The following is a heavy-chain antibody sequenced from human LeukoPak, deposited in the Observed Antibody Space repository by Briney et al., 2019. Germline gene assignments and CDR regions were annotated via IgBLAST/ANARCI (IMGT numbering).Heavy chain of an antibody. Sequence: GGCLRLSCAASGFTFTSYAMSWVRQAPGKGLEWVSAISGSGGSTYYADSVKGRFTISRDNSKNTLYLQMNSLRAEDTAVYYCAKGAGDIVVVPAAGGEIDYWGQGTLVTVSS. CDR2: ISGSGGST. CDR3: AKGAGDIVVVPAAGGEIDY. V-gene: IGHV3-23*01. D-gene: IGHD2-2*01. CDR1: GFTFTSYA. J-gene: IGHJ4*02.